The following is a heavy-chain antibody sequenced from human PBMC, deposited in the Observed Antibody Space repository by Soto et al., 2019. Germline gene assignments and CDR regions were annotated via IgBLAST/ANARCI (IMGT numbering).Heavy chain of an antibody. Sequence: ASVKVSCKASGGTFSSYAISWVRQAPGQGLEWMGGIIPILGIANYAQKFQGRVTITADKSTSTAYMELSSLRSEDTAVYYCARARGYSGYEAFDIWGQGTMVTVSS. CDR3: ARARGYSGYEAFDI. D-gene: IGHD5-12*01. V-gene: IGHV1-69*10. CDR1: GGTFSSYA. CDR2: IIPILGIA. J-gene: IGHJ3*02.